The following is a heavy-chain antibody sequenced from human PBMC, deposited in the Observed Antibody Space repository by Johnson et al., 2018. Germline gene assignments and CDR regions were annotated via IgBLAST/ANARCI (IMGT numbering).Heavy chain of an antibody. CDR1: GYMFTSYE. J-gene: IGHJ3*01. CDR2: MNPNSGDI. CDR3: ARRLSIAAPNGGGDCCDAFHF. D-gene: IGHD6-25*01. Sequence: QVQLVQSGAEVKKPGASVTVSCTASGYMFTSYEINWVRQATGQGLEWMGWMNPNSGDIGYAQKFQGRVTMTRNTSISTAYMELGGLKSEDTAVYYCARRLSIAAPNGGGDCCDAFHFWGPGTMVTVSA. V-gene: IGHV1-8*01.